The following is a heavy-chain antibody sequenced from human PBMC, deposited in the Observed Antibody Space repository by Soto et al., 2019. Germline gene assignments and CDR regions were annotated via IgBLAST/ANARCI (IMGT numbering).Heavy chain of an antibody. V-gene: IGHV1-3*01. CDR1: GYTFTSHL. D-gene: IGHD2-15*01. J-gene: IGHJ4*02. Sequence: ASVKVSGKASGYTFTSHLILWVRQAPGQRLEWMGWINAGSGDTKYSQRFQGRVTITRDTSASTAYMELNSLRSEDTAVYYCARGGGGYWGQGTLVTVSS. CDR2: INAGSGDT. CDR3: ARGGGGY.